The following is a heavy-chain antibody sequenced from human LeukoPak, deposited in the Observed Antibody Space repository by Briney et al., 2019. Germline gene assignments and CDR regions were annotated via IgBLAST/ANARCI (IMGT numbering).Heavy chain of an antibody. CDR1: GGSISSGGYY. Sequence: SQTLSLTCTVSGGSISSGGYYWSWIRQHPGKGLEWIGYIYYSWSTYYNPSLKSRVTISVDTSKNQFSLKLSSVTAADTAVYYCARENVILAYGMDVWGQGTTVTVSS. V-gene: IGHV4-31*03. CDR3: ARENVILAYGMDV. D-gene: IGHD3/OR15-3a*01. J-gene: IGHJ6*02. CDR2: IYYSWST.